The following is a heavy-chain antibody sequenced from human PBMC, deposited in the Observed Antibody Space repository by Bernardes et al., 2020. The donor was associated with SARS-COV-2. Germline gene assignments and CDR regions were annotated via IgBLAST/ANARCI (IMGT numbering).Heavy chain of an antibody. CDR3: AGSSCGIDCYIGGLRSWDYGMDV. V-gene: IGHV4-39*01. D-gene: IGHD2-21*02. Sequence: SETLSLTCTVSGGSISSRNYYWGWIRQPPGKGLEWIGSIYSSGHSYYNPSLQSLVSESIDTSKNQFSLRLSFVTAADTAVYYCAGSSCGIDCYIGGLRSWDYGMDVWGQGTTVTVSS. CDR1: GGSISSRNYY. CDR2: IYSSGHS. J-gene: IGHJ6*02.